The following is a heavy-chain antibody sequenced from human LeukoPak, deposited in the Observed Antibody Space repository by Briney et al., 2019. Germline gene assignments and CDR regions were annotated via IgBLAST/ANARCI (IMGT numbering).Heavy chain of an antibody. CDR1: GGTFSSYA. CDR2: IIPIFGTA. CDR3: ASGVLYYEFLEWLLFPFDY. J-gene: IGHJ4*02. D-gene: IGHD3-3*01. Sequence: SVKVSCKASGGTFSSYAISWVRQAPGQGLEWMGGIIPIFGTANYAQKFQGRVTITADESTSTAYMELSSLRSEDTAAYYCASGVLYYEFLEWLLFPFDYWGQGTLVTVSS. V-gene: IGHV1-69*13.